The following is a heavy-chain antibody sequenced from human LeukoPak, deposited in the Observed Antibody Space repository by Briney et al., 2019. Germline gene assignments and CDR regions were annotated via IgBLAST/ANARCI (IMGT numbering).Heavy chain of an antibody. CDR3: ARGQGTPTVYYYMDV. D-gene: IGHD1-26*01. Sequence: ASVKVSCKASGYTFTSYYMHWVRQAPGQGLEWMGGMNPNSGNTGYAQKFQGRVTMTRNTSTSTVYMELSSLRSEDTAVYYCARGQGTPTVYYYMDVWGKGTTVTVSS. CDR1: GYTFTSYY. V-gene: IGHV1-8*02. CDR2: MNPNSGNT. J-gene: IGHJ6*03.